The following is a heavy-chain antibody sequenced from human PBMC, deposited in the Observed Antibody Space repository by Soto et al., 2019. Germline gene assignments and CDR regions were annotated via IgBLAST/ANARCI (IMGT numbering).Heavy chain of an antibody. CDR3: ARDRRDGYNFDY. Sequence: EVQLVESGGGLVKPGGSLRLSCAASGFTFSSYTMNWVRQAPGKGLEWVSSISSSGSYIYYADSVKGRFTISRDNAKNSLHLQMNSLRAEDTAVYYCARDRRDGYNFDYWGQGTLVTVSS. J-gene: IGHJ4*02. CDR1: GFTFSSYT. V-gene: IGHV3-21*01. D-gene: IGHD5-12*01. CDR2: ISSSGSYI.